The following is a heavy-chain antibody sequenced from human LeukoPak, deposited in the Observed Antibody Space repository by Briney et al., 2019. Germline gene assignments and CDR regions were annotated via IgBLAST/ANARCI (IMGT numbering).Heavy chain of an antibody. Sequence: PGGSLRLSCAASGFTFSSYWMSWVRQAPGKGLEWVANIRQDGSDKYYVDSVKGRFTISRDNAKNSLYLQMNSLRAEDTAVYYCARDYYGSGRTHGMDVWGQGTTVTVSS. CDR3: ARDYYGSGRTHGMDV. CDR1: GFTFSSYW. D-gene: IGHD3-10*01. CDR2: IRQDGSDK. J-gene: IGHJ6*02. V-gene: IGHV3-7*01.